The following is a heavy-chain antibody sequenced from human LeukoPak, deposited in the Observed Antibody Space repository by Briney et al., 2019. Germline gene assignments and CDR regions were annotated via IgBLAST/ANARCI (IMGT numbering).Heavy chain of an antibody. CDR1: GGTFSSYA. CDR2: IIPIFGTA. CDR3: ASLGSITIFGVVTTDAFDI. J-gene: IGHJ3*02. Sequence: ASVKVSCKASGGTFSSYAISWVRQAPGQGLEWMGGIIPIFGTANYAQKFQGRVTITTDESTSTAYMELSSLRSEDTAVYYCASLGSITIFGVVTTDAFDIWGQGTMVTVSS. D-gene: IGHD3-3*01. V-gene: IGHV1-69*05.